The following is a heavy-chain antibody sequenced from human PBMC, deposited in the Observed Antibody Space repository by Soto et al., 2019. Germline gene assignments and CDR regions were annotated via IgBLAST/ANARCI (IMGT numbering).Heavy chain of an antibody. D-gene: IGHD6-13*01. J-gene: IGHJ6*02. V-gene: IGHV4-39*01. CDR3: RRSSRYSTDV. CDR1: GSAIRISSY. CDR2: IYSTGNT. Sequence: SDPLSLTSTISGSAIRISSYWGWLRKPPVKWLDWIGSIYSTGNTYYNPSLNSQVIIFVDTSKNQFSLNVISVTAADTAVYYCRRSSRYSTDVWGQGTTVTVSS.